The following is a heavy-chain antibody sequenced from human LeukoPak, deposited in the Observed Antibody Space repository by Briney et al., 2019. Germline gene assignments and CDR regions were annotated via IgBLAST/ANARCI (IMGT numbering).Heavy chain of an antibody. CDR3: AKDPSNGSGSYWFGY. V-gene: IGHV3-30*18. Sequence: GRSLRLSCAASGFTFSSYGMNWVRQAPGKGLEWVAVICYDGSNKYYADSVKGRFTISRDKSKNTLFLQMNSLRAEDTAVYYCAKDPSNGSGSYWFGYWGQGTLVTVSS. CDR2: ICYDGSNK. D-gene: IGHD3-10*01. J-gene: IGHJ4*02. CDR1: GFTFSSYG.